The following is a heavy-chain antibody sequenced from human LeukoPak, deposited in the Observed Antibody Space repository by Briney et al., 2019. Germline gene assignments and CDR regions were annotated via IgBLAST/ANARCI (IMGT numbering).Heavy chain of an antibody. CDR2: IFSGGSI. J-gene: IGHJ4*02. V-gene: IGHV3-66*01. CDR3: ARDDLDC. CDR1: GFTVSSSY. Sequence: GGSLRLSCAASGFTVSSSYMNWVRQAPGKGLEWVSVIFSGGSIYYADSVKGRFTISRDSSNNTLYLQMNNLRAEDTAVYYCARDDLDCWGQGTLVTVSS.